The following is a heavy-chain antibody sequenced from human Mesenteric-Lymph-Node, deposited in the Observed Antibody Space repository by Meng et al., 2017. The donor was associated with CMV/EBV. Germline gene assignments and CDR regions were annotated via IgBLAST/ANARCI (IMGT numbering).Heavy chain of an antibody. CDR2: IKQDGGGK. CDR1: GFTFSSDW. CDR3: VKDRGYRKYYYYYGMDV. D-gene: IGHD5-12*01. J-gene: IGHJ6*02. V-gene: IGHV3-7*03. Sequence: GESLKISCAASGFTFSSDWMTWVRQAPGRGLEWVANIKQDGGGKYYADSVKGRFTVSRDNPKNSLYLQMNSLRIVDMALYYCVKDRGYRKYYYYYGMDVWGRGTTVTVSS.